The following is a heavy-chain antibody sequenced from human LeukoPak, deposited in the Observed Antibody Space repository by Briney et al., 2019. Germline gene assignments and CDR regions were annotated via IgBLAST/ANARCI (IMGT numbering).Heavy chain of an antibody. CDR3: ARRRGAIAGDLRYFDY. CDR1: GGSFSGYY. D-gene: IGHD7-27*01. J-gene: IGHJ4*02. Sequence: PSETLSLTCAVYGGSFSGYYWSWIRQPPGKGLEWIGEINHSGSTNYNPSLKSRVTISVDTSKNQFSLKLSSVTAADTAVYYCARRRGAIAGDLRYFDYWGQGTLVTVSS. V-gene: IGHV4-34*01. CDR2: INHSGST.